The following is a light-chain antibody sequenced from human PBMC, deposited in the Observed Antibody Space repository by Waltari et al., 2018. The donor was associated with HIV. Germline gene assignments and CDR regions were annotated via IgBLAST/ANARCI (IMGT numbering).Light chain of an antibody. CDR3: SSYTSSGSVV. CDR1: SSDVGGSYY. V-gene: IGLV2-14*03. Sequence: QSALTQPASASGSPGQSITITCTGTSSDVGGSYYVSWYQQHPGKAPKLMIYYVSNRPSGVSNRCSGAKCVNTASLTISVLQAEDEADYYCSSYTSSGSVVFGGGTKLTVL. CDR2: YVS. J-gene: IGLJ2*01.